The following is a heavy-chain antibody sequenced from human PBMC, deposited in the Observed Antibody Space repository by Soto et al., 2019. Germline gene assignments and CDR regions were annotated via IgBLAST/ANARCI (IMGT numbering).Heavy chain of an antibody. Sequence: EIQLVESGGGLVKPGGSLRLSCSASGFTFNTYSMTWVRQAPGKGLQWVSAISRSHTYIDYADSVRGRFTISRDNAHNALYLQMDSLRAEVTAVDYCARDSTTIFGVAPHQAFDIWGQGTEVTVSS. CDR2: ISRSHTYI. J-gene: IGHJ3*02. V-gene: IGHV3-21*02. CDR3: ARDSTTIFGVAPHQAFDI. D-gene: IGHD3-3*01. CDR1: GFTFNTYS.